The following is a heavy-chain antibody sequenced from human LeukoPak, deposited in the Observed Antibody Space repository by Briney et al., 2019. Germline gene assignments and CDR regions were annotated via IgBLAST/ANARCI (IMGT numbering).Heavy chain of an antibody. CDR2: IIPIFGTA. J-gene: IGHJ4*02. V-gene: IGHV1-69*05. D-gene: IGHD3-16*01. Sequence: SVKVSCKASGGTFSSYAISWVRQAPGQGLEWMGGIIPIFGTANYAQKFQGRVTITTDESTSTAYMELSSLRSEDTAVCYCARHGGPTSHSIDYWGQGTLVTVSS. CDR3: ARHGGPTSHSIDY. CDR1: GGTFSSYA.